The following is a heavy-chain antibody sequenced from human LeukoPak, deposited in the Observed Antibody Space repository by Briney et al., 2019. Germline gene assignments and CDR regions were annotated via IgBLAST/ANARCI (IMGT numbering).Heavy chain of an antibody. CDR3: AKAGRSGWYPGWPFDI. D-gene: IGHD6-19*01. CDR1: GFTFLTYA. CDR2: IRDSGAST. J-gene: IGHJ3*02. Sequence: PGGSLRLSCAASGFTFLTYAMSSARQAPGKGLQWVSVIRDSGASTYYADSVKGRFTISRDNSKNTLYLQMNSLRAEDTAVYYCAKAGRSGWYPGWPFDIWGQGTMVTVSS. V-gene: IGHV3-23*01.